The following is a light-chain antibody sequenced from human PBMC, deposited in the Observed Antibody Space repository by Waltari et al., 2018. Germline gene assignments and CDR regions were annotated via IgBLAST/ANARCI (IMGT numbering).Light chain of an antibody. J-gene: IGLJ3*02. CDR3: SSYTTRGTWV. V-gene: IGLV2-14*03. CDR1: FRDVAAYND. CDR2: DVS. Sequence: QSALTQPASVSGSPGQSITLSCTGAFRDVAAYNDVSCYRQLPGEAPKLLIYDVSHRPSGVSDGLSGSKSGNTASLTISGLQPEDEADYFCSSYTTRGTWVFGGGTKLTVL.